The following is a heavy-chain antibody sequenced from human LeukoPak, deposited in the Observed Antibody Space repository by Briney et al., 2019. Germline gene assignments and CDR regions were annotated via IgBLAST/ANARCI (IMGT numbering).Heavy chain of an antibody. CDR1: GLTFSSYE. CDR3: ARDALHAFDI. V-gene: IGHV3-21*01. J-gene: IGHJ3*02. Sequence: PGGSLRLSCAASGLTFSSYEMNWVRQAPGKGLEWVSSISSSSSYIYYADSVKGRFTISRDNAKNSLYLQMNSLRAEDTAVYYCARDALHAFDIWGQGTMVTVSS. CDR2: ISSSSSYI.